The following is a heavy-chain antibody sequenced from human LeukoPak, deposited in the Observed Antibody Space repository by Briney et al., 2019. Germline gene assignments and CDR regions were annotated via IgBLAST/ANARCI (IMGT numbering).Heavy chain of an antibody. D-gene: IGHD1-20*01. CDR2: IKRDGSEK. V-gene: IGHV3-7*03. Sequence: GGSLRLSCAASGFTFSSYWMTWVRQAPGKGLEWVANIKRDGSEKHYVDSVKGRFTISRDNAKNSMFLQMNSLRAEDTAVYYCARSGNWYYYYGMDVWGQGTTVTVSS. CDR3: ARSGNWYYYYGMDV. CDR1: GFTFSSYW. J-gene: IGHJ6*02.